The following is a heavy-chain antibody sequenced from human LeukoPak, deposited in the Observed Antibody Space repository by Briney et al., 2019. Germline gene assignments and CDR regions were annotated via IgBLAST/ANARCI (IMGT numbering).Heavy chain of an antibody. CDR1: GFTFTDSA. J-gene: IGHJ4*02. CDR3: AKGVIVVVPEGYDY. D-gene: IGHD2-2*01. V-gene: IGHV3-23*01. CDR2: ISTSGGDT. Sequence: PGGSLRLSCAASGFTFTDSAMTWVRQAPGKGLEWVSAISTSGGDTIYTDSVKGRFTISRDNSKNTLYLQMNSLRAEDTAVYYCAKGVIVVVPEGYDYWGQGTLVTVSS.